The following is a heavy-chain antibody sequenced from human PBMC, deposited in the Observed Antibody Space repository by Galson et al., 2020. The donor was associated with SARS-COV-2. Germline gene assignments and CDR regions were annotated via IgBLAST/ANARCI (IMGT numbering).Heavy chain of an antibody. Sequence: GGSLRLSCAASGFTFSSYLMHWVRQGPGKGLGWVSRINSDGSSTNYADSVKGRFTISRDNAKNTLYLQMNSLRAEDTALYYCARSGDYDTSGRPLGMDVWGQGTTVTISS. CDR3: ARSGDYDTSGRPLGMDV. D-gene: IGHD3-22*01. CDR2: INSDGSST. V-gene: IGHV3-74*01. J-gene: IGHJ6*02. CDR1: GFTFSSYL.